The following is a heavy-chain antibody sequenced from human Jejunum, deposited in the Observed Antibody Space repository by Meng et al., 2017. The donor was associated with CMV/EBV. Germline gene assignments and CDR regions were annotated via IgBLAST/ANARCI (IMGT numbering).Heavy chain of an antibody. V-gene: IGHV3-53*01. CDR2: IYSDDST. CDR1: GFIVSNSS. Sequence: LRLSCAASGFIVSNSSMTWVRQAPGKGLEWVSVIYSDDSTNYADSVKGRFTISRDNSKNMLYLQMGSLRGDDTAVYYCARGERFGYWGQGTLVTVSS. J-gene: IGHJ4*02. CDR3: ARGERFGY. D-gene: IGHD3-10*01.